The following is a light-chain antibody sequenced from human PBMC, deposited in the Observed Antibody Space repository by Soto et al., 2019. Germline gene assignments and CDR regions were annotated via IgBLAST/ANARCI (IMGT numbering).Light chain of an antibody. CDR1: SSNIGGNP. CDR3: AAWDVSLNGVV. CDR2: SNN. J-gene: IGLJ2*01. V-gene: IGLV1-44*01. Sequence: QSVLTQPPSASGTPGQRVTISCSGSSSNIGGNPVNWYQQLPGTAPKLLIYSNNQRPSGVPDRFSGSKSGTSASLAISGLQSEDEADYYCAAWDVSLNGVVFGGGTKVTVL.